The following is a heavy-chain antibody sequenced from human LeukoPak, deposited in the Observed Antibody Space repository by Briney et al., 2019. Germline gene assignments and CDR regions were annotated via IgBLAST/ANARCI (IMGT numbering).Heavy chain of an antibody. CDR1: GGSISSGGYY. J-gene: IGHJ3*02. CDR3: ARHSSERTAIVDAFDI. D-gene: IGHD5-24*01. Sequence: PSETLSLTCTVSGGSISSGGYYWSWIRQPPGKGLEWIGYIYHSGSTYYKPSLKSRVTISVDRSKNQFSLKLSSVTAADTAVYYCARHSSERTAIVDAFDIWGQGTMVTVSS. CDR2: IYHSGST. V-gene: IGHV4-30-2*01.